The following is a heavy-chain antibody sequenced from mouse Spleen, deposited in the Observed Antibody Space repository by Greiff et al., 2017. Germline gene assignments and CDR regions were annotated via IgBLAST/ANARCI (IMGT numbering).Heavy chain of an antibody. J-gene: IGHJ1*01. V-gene: IGHV5-6-2*01. CDR3: ARQLYWYFDV. CDR1: GFTFSSYA. Sequence: EVKLVESGGGLVKPGGSLKLSCAASGFTFSSYAMSWVRQTPEKRLEWVAAINSNGGSTYYPDTVKDRFTISRDNAKNTLYLQMSSLRSEDTALYYCARQLYWYFDVWGAGTTVTVSS. CDR2: INSNGGST.